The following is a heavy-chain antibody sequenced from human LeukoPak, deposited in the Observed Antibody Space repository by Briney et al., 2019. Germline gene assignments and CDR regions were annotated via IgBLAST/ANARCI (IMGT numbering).Heavy chain of an antibody. J-gene: IGHJ4*02. CDR3: ARILTGYYDSSGCVIDY. V-gene: IGHV4-39*07. CDR2: TYYSGST. D-gene: IGHD3-22*01. Sequence: SETLSLTCTVSGGSISSSSYYWGWIRQPPGKGLEWIGSTYYSGSTYYNPSLKSRVTISVDTSKNQFSLKLSSVTAADTAVYYCARILTGYYDSSGCVIDYWGQGTLVTVSS. CDR1: GGSISSSSYY.